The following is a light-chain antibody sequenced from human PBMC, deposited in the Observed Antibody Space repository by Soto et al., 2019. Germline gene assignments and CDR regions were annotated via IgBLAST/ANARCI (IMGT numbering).Light chain of an antibody. CDR2: AAS. V-gene: IGKV1-39*01. J-gene: IGKJ2*01. CDR1: QSITTY. CDR3: QQSYSTPYT. Sequence: DIQMTQSPSSLSAFAGDRVTITCRASQSITTYLNWYQQKPGKAPNLLIYAASSLQSGVPSRFSCGGSGTDFTLTISNLQPEDFATYFCQQSYSTPYTFGQGTKLQIK.